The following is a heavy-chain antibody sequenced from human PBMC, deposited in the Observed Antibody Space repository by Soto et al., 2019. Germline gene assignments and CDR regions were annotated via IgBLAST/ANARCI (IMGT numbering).Heavy chain of an antibody. J-gene: IGHJ4*02. D-gene: IGHD3-9*01. CDR1: GYTFTSYG. CDR3: ARVPLSYYDILTGGGAPDY. Sequence: ASVKVSCKASGYTFTSYGISWVRQAPGQGLEWMGWISAYNGNTNYAQKLQGRVTMTTDTSTSTAYMELRSPRSDDTAVYYCARVPLSYYDILTGGGAPDYWGQGTLVTVSS. CDR2: ISAYNGNT. V-gene: IGHV1-18*01.